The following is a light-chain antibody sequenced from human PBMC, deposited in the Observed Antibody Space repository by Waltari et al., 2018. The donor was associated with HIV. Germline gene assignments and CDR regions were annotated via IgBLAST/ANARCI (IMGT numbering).Light chain of an antibody. V-gene: IGLV2-14*03. Sequence: QSALTQPASVSGSPGQSITISCTGTSRDVGGYNFVSWYQQHPGKVPKLIIYEVSKRPSGVSNPFSASKSGNTTSLTISGLQAEDEADYYCNSYRSDSTYVFGTGTKVTVL. CDR1: SRDVGGYNF. J-gene: IGLJ1*01. CDR3: NSYRSDSTYV. CDR2: EVS.